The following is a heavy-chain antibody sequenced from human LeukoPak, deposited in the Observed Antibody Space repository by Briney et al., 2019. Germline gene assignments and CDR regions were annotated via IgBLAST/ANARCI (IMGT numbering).Heavy chain of an antibody. D-gene: IGHD2-15*01. V-gene: IGHV1-18*04. Sequence: ASVKVSCKASGYTFTSYGISWVRQAPGQGLEWMGWISAYNGNTNYAQKLQGRVTMTTDTSTSTAYMELRSLRSDDTAVYYCARDGDCSGGSCYSDNYFDYWGQGTLVTVSS. J-gene: IGHJ4*02. CDR1: GYTFTSYG. CDR3: ARDGDCSGGSCYSDNYFDY. CDR2: ISAYNGNT.